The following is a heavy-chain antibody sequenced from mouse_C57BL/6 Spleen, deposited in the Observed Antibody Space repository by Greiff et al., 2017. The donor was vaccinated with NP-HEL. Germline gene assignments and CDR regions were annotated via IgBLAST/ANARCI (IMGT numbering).Heavy chain of an antibody. CDR1: GYTFTSYG. CDR2: IYPRSGNT. V-gene: IGHV1-81*01. Sequence: QVQLQQSGAELARPGASVKLSCKASGYTFTSYGIRWVKQRTGQGLEWIGEIYPRSGNTYYNEKFKGKATLTADKHSSTAYMALRSLTSKDSAVYFCARRGDYYGSSQAWFAYWGQGTLVTVSA. D-gene: IGHD1-1*01. CDR3: ARRGDYYGSSQAWFAY. J-gene: IGHJ3*01.